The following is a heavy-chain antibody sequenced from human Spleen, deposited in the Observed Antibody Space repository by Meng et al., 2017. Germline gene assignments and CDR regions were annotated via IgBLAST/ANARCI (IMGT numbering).Heavy chain of an antibody. Sequence: GESLKISCAASGFTFSSYWMHWVRQAPGKGLVWVSHINSVGSTTTYADSVKGRFTISRDNAKNTLYLQMNSLRAEDTAVYYCARDVWVAGYNWFDPWGQGTLVTVSS. V-gene: IGHV3-74*01. CDR1: GFTFSSYW. CDR3: ARDVWVAGYNWFDP. J-gene: IGHJ5*02. CDR2: INSVGSTT. D-gene: IGHD2-15*01.